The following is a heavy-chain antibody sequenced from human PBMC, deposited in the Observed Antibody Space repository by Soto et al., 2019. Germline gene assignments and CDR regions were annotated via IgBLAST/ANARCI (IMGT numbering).Heavy chain of an antibody. Sequence: ASVKVSCKASGYTFTDYAMHWVRQAPGQRLEWLGWINTGNGNTKFSLKFQGRVTITRDTSATTAYMELTSLRSEDTAVYYCAKGSRMWTPDYWGQGTLVTVSS. J-gene: IGHJ4*02. CDR2: INTGNGNT. CDR1: GYTFTDYA. V-gene: IGHV1-3*04. CDR3: AKGSRMWTPDY. D-gene: IGHD2-21*01.